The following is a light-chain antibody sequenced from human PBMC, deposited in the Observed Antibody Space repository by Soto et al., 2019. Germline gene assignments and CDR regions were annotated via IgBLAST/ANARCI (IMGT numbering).Light chain of an antibody. CDR3: SSYRSDSCYV. Sequence: QSALTQPASVSGAPGQSITISCTGPSSDVGLYDYVSWHQQHPGKAPQLMIYAVSNRPSGVSNRFSASKSGNTASLFISGLQAEDEADYDCSSYRSDSCYVFGSGTKVAVL. V-gene: IGLV2-14*01. CDR1: SSDVGLYDY. J-gene: IGLJ1*01. CDR2: AVS.